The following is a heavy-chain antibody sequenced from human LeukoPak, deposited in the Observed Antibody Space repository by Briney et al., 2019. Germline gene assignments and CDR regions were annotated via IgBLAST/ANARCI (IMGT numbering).Heavy chain of an antibody. CDR2: IYPGDSDT. CDR1: GYSFTSYW. Sequence: GESLKISCKGSGYSFTSYWIGWVRQMPGKGLEWMGIIYPGDSDTRYSPSFQGQVTISADKSISTAYLQWSSLKASDTAMYYCARGCGAINDFWSGYTTNWFDPWGQGTLVTVSS. CDR3: ARGCGAINDFWSGYTTNWFDP. D-gene: IGHD3-3*01. V-gene: IGHV5-51*01. J-gene: IGHJ5*02.